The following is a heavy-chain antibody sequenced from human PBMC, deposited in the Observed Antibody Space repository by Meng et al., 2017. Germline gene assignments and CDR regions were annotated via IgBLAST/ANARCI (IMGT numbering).Heavy chain of an antibody. CDR3: ARGNSIHQRGGYYYYGMDV. J-gene: IGHJ6*02. CDR1: GYTFTGYY. Sequence: ASVKVSCKASGYTFTGYYMHWVRQAPGQGLEWMGWINPNSGNTGYAQKFQGRVTMTRNTSISTAYMELSSLRSEDTAVYYCARGNSIHQRGGYYYYGMDVWGQGTTVTVSS. D-gene: IGHD3-10*01. V-gene: IGHV1-8*02. CDR2: INPNSGNT.